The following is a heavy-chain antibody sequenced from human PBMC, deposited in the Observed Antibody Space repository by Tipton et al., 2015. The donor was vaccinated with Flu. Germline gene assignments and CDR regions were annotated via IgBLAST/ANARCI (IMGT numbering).Heavy chain of an antibody. CDR3: AREGHIVATTSGMDV. J-gene: IGHJ6*02. D-gene: IGHD5-12*01. V-gene: IGHV4-4*07. CDR1: GGSISTSY. CDR2: IYTSGST. Sequence: PGLVKPSETLSLTCTVSGGSISTSYWSWIRQPAGKGLEWIGRIYTSGSTNYNPSLKSRVTISVDTSKNQFSLKLSSVTAADTAVYYCAREGHIVATTSGMDVWGQGTTVTVSS.